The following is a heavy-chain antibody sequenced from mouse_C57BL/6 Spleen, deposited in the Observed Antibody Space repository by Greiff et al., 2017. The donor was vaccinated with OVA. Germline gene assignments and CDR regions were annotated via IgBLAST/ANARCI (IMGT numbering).Heavy chain of an antibody. CDR3: ASNWANY. CDR2: IDPSDSYT. J-gene: IGHJ2*01. V-gene: IGHV1-50*01. Sequence: VQLQQPGAELVKPGASVKLSCKASGYTFTSYWMQWVKQRPGQGLEWIGEIDPSDSYTNYNQKFKGKATLTVDTSSSTAYMQLSSLTSEDSAVYYCASNWANYWGQGTTLTVSS. CDR1: GYTFTSYW. D-gene: IGHD4-1*01.